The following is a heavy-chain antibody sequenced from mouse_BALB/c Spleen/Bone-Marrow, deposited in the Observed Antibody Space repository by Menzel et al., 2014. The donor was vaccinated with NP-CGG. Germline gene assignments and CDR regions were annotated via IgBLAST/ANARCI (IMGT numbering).Heavy chain of an antibody. D-gene: IGHD1-1*01. J-gene: IGHJ2*01. Sequence: EVQLQESGGGLVQPGGSLKLSCAASGFDFSRYWMSWVRRAPGKGLEWIGEINPDSRTINYSPSLKDKFIISRDNAKNTLYLRLNKVRSEDTALYYCARPDYYGYLNYWGQGTTLTVSS. CDR1: GFDFSRYW. CDR3: ARPDYYGYLNY. CDR2: INPDSRTI. V-gene: IGHV4-1*02.